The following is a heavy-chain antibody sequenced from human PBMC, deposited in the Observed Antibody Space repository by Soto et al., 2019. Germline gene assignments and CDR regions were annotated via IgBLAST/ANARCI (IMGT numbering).Heavy chain of an antibody. V-gene: IGHV3-21*04. Sequence: GGSLRLSCAASGFTFSSYSMNWVRQAPGKGLEWVSSISSSSSYIYYADSVKGRFTISRENAKNSLYLQMNSLRAEDTAVYYCAKDQGSSWYEIDYWGQGTLVTVSS. CDR3: AKDQGSSWYEIDY. D-gene: IGHD6-13*01. CDR2: ISSSSSYI. J-gene: IGHJ4*02. CDR1: GFTFSSYS.